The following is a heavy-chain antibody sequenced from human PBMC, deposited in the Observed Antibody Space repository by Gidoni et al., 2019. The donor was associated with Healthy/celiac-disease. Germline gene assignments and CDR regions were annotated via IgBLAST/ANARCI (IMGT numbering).Heavy chain of an antibody. D-gene: IGHD2-21*02. V-gene: IGHV3-48*02. Sequence: EVQLVESGGGLVQTGGSLRLSCAASGFTFSSYSMNWVRQAPGKGLEWVSYISSSSSTIYYADSVKGRFTISRDNAKNSLYLQMNSLRDEDTAVYYCARPYCGGDCYFFDYWGQGTLVTVSS. J-gene: IGHJ4*02. CDR3: ARPYCGGDCYFFDY. CDR1: GFTFSSYS. CDR2: ISSSSSTI.